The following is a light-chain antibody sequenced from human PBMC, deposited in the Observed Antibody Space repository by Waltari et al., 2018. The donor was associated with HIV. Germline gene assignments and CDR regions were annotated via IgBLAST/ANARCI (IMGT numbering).Light chain of an antibody. Sequence: QSALTQPPSASGSAGPSVSISCTGTSSDVGTYNYVSWYRQHQGKAPKLRVYEVTKRPSGVPDRFSGSKSGNTASLTVSGLQAEDEADYYCSSYAGSNNVVFGGGTKLTVL. CDR2: EVT. CDR3: SSYAGSNNVV. J-gene: IGLJ2*01. V-gene: IGLV2-8*01. CDR1: SSDVGTYNY.